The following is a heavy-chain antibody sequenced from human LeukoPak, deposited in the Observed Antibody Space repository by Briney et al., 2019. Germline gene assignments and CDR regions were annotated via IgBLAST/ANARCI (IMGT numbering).Heavy chain of an antibody. V-gene: IGHV4-61*02. CDR1: GASISSGSYS. J-gene: IGHJ6*03. CDR2: IYTSGST. Sequence: SETLSLTCTVSGASISSGSYSWSWIRQPAGKGLEWIGRIYTSGSTNYNPSLKSRVTISVDTSKNQFSLKLSSVTAADTAVYYCARVDYYYYYMDVWGKGTTVTISS. CDR3: ARVDYYYYYMDV.